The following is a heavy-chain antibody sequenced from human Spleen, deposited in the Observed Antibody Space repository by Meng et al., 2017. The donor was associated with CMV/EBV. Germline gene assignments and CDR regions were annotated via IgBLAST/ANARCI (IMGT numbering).Heavy chain of an antibody. J-gene: IGHJ6*02. Sequence: GESLKISCAASGFTFSSYSMNWVRQAPGKGLEWVSSISSSSSYIYYADSVKGRFTISRDNAKNSLYLQMNSLRAEDTAVYYCARELDTAMVTPDRYYYYYGMDVWGQGTTVTVSS. D-gene: IGHD5-18*01. CDR1: GFTFSSYS. V-gene: IGHV3-21*01. CDR3: ARELDTAMVTPDRYYYYYGMDV. CDR2: ISSSSSYI.